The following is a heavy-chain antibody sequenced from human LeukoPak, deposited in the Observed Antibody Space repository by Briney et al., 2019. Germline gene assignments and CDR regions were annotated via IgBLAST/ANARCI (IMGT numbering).Heavy chain of an antibody. Sequence: GASVKVSCKASGYSFTSNYIHWVRQAPGQGLEWMGMIYPRDGSTSYAQKFQGRVTVTRDTSTSTVHMELSGLRSEDTAVYYCARGPKYCSSSYCYWPGLDPWGQEPGSPSPQ. J-gene: IGHJ5*02. D-gene: IGHD2-2*01. V-gene: IGHV1-46*01. CDR2: IYPRDGST. CDR1: GYSFTSNY. CDR3: ARGPKYCSSSYCYWPGLDP.